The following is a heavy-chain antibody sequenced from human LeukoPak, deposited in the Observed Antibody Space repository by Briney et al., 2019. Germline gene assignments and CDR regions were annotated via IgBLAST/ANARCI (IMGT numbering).Heavy chain of an antibody. CDR1: GYTFTSYG. J-gene: IGHJ4*02. Sequence: ASVKVSCKASGYTFTSYGISWVRQAPGQGLEWMGWISAYNGNTNYAQKLQGRVAMTTDTSTSTAYMELRSLRSDDTAVYYCARSSGGIQLWSGYDYWGQGTLVTVS. D-gene: IGHD5-18*01. V-gene: IGHV1-18*01. CDR3: ARSSGGIQLWSGYDY. CDR2: ISAYNGNT.